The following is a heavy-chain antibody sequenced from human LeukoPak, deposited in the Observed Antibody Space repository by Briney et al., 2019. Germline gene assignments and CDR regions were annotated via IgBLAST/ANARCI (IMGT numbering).Heavy chain of an antibody. D-gene: IGHD5-24*01. Sequence: GGSLRLSCAASGFTLSSYWMSWVRQAPGKGLEWVANIKQDGSEKYYVDSVKGRFTISRDNAKNSLYLQMNSLRAEDTAVYYCARRRRDGYNYYFDYWGQGTLVTVSS. J-gene: IGHJ4*02. CDR3: ARRRRDGYNYYFDY. CDR2: IKQDGSEK. CDR1: GFTLSSYW. V-gene: IGHV3-7*01.